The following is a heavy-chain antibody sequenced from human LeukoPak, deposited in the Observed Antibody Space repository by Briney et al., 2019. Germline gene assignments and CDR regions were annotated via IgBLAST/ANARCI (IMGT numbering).Heavy chain of an antibody. CDR3: ASESRQLGN. Sequence: SETLSLTCTVSGASVSSLYWSWIRQPPGRGLEWIGFISNSGSPTYNPSLNSRVTISLDTSKNQFSLKVNYVTAADTAVYYCASESRQLGNWGQGTLVTVSS. D-gene: IGHD1-1*01. CDR2: ISNSGSP. J-gene: IGHJ4*02. CDR1: GASVSSLY. V-gene: IGHV4-59*02.